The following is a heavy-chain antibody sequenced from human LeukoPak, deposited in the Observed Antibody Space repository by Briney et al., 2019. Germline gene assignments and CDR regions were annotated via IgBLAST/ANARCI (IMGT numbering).Heavy chain of an antibody. D-gene: IGHD3-22*01. J-gene: IGHJ5*02. CDR3: ASGSGGYYH. Sequence: GGSLRLSCAASGFTFSTYWMHWVRQAPGKGLVWVSRVNTDGSSTNYADSVKGRVTFSRDNAKNTIYLQMNSLRAEDTAMYYCASGSGGYYHWGQGTLVTVSS. CDR2: VNTDGSST. V-gene: IGHV3-74*01. CDR1: GFTFSTYW.